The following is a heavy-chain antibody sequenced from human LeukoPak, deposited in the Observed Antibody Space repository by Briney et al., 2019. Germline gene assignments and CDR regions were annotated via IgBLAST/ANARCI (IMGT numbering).Heavy chain of an antibody. CDR2: IKQDGSEK. V-gene: IGHV3-7*01. J-gene: IGHJ4*02. CDR3: ARVRSSGKFDY. Sequence: GGSLRLSCAASGFTFSSYWMSWVRQAPGKGLEWVANIKQDGSEKYYVDSVKGRFTISRDNAKNTLYLQMNSLRAEDTAVYYCARVRSSGKFDYWGQGTLVTVSS. CDR1: GFTFSSYW. D-gene: IGHD3-22*01.